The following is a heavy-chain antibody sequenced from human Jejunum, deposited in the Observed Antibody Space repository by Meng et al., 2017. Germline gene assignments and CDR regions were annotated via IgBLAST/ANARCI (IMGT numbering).Heavy chain of an antibody. CDR3: AGGPTTRDAFDV. V-gene: IGHV4-39*07. D-gene: IGHD1-26*01. CDR2: TYYRGTT. J-gene: IGHJ3*01. Sequence: GSLRPSCTVSDDSLNNSLYDWGGIRQPPGKGLEWIGYTYYRGTTYYNPSLKGRVTISVDASKNLFSLKVSSVIAADTALYYCAGGPTTRDAFDVWGQGTMVTVSS. CDR1: DDSLNNSLYD.